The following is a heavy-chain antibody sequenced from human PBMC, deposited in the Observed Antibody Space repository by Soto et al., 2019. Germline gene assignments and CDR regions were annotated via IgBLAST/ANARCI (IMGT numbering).Heavy chain of an antibody. D-gene: IGHD6-19*01. V-gene: IGHV3-30-3*01. J-gene: IGHJ4*02. Sequence: LRLSCAASGFTFSSYAMHWVRQAPGKGLEWVAVISYDGSNKYYADSVKGRFTISRDNSKNTLYLQMDSLRAEDTAVYYCARDGAAAVAGSRGYFDYWGQGTLVTVSS. CDR2: ISYDGSNK. CDR1: GFTFSSYA. CDR3: ARDGAAAVAGSRGYFDY.